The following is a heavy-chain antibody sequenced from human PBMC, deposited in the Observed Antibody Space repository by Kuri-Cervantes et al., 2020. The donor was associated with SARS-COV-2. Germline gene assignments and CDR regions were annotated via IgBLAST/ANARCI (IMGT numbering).Heavy chain of an antibody. D-gene: IGHD6-19*01. V-gene: IGHV1-69*13. CDR2: IIPIFGTA. CDR1: GGTLSSYA. Sequence: SVKLSCKASGGTLSSYAIGWVRQAPGQGLEWMGGIIPIFGTANYAQKFQGRVTITADESTSTAYMELSSLRSEDTAVYYCARDSGWGAVAGTSGLVYWGQGTLGTVSS. J-gene: IGHJ4*02. CDR3: ARDSGWGAVAGTSGLVY.